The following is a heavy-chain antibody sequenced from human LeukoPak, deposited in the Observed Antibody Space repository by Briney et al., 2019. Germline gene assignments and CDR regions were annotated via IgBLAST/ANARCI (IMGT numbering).Heavy chain of an antibody. Sequence: GGSLRLSCAASGFTVSSNYMSWVRQAPGKGLEWVSVIYSGGSTYYADSVKGRFTISRDNSKNTLYLQMNSLRAEDTAVYYCARDRTTPEGYFDYWGQGTLATVSS. CDR1: GFTVSSNY. V-gene: IGHV3-53*01. CDR3: ARDRTTPEGYFDY. D-gene: IGHD4-17*01. CDR2: IYSGGST. J-gene: IGHJ4*02.